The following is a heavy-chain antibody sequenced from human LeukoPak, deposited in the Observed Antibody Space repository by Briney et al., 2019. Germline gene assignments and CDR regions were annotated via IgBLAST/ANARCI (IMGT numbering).Heavy chain of an antibody. CDR3: ARILDSAWGELGY. V-gene: IGHV3-30*02. Sequence: GGSLRLSCVASEFTFRSYGMHWVRQAPGKGLEWVAFIRYDGSNKYYADSVKGRFTISRDNSKNTLYLQMNSLRAEDTAVYYCARILDSAWGELGYWGQGTLVTVSS. J-gene: IGHJ4*02. D-gene: IGHD6-19*01. CDR1: EFTFRSYG. CDR2: IRYDGSNK.